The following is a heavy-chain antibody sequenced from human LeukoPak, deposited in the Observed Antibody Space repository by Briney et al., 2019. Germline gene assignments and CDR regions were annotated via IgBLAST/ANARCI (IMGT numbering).Heavy chain of an antibody. CDR3: ARGRPYYYDSSGYYPYDAFDI. V-gene: IGHV3-53*01. CDR2: IYSGGST. J-gene: IGHJ3*02. Sequence: GGSLRLXCAASGFTDSSNYMGWVRPAPGKGLEWVSVIYSGGSTYYADSVKGRFTISRDNSKNTLYLQMNSLRAEDTAVYYCARGRPYYYDSSGYYPYDAFDIWGQGTMVTVSS. D-gene: IGHD3-22*01. CDR1: GFTDSSNY.